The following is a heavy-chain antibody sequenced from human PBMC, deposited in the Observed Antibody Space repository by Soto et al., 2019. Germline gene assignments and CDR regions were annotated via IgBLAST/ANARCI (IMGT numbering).Heavy chain of an antibody. CDR3: ARDRGIAVAGNWFDP. Sequence: QVQLVESGGGVVQPGRSLRLSCAASGFTFSSYAMHWVRQAPGKGLEWVAVMSYDGSNKYYADSVKGRFTISRDNSKNTLYLQMNSLRAEDTAVYYCARDRGIAVAGNWFDPWGQGTLVTVSS. V-gene: IGHV3-30-3*01. CDR2: MSYDGSNK. CDR1: GFTFSSYA. J-gene: IGHJ5*02. D-gene: IGHD6-19*01.